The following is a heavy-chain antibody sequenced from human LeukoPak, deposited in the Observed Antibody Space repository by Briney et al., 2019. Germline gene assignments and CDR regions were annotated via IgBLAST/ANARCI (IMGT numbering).Heavy chain of an antibody. J-gene: IGHJ4*02. D-gene: IGHD6-13*01. CDR3: ARPATYSSRGGYYFDY. Sequence: ASVKVSCKASGYTFTGYYMHWVRQAPGQGLEWMGRINPNSGGTNYAQKFQGRATMTRDTSISTAYMELSRLRSDDTAVYYCARPATYSSRGGYYFDYWGQGTLVTVSS. CDR2: INPNSGGT. V-gene: IGHV1-2*06. CDR1: GYTFTGYY.